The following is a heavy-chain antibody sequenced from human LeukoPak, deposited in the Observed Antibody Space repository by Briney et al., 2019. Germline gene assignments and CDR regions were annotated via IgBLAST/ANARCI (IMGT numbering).Heavy chain of an antibody. Sequence: GRSLRLSCAASGFTFSRYRMHWVRQAPGKGLEWVAVISYGGSNKNYADSVKGRFTISRDNSKNTLYLQMNSLRPEDAAVYYCAKERATETRRLDYWGQGTLVTVSS. CDR2: ISYGGSNK. CDR1: GFTFSRYR. J-gene: IGHJ4*02. V-gene: IGHV3-30*18. CDR3: AKERATETRRLDY.